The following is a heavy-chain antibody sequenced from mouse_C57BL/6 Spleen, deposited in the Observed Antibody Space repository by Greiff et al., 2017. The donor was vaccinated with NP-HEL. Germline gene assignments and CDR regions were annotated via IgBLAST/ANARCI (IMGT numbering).Heavy chain of an antibody. V-gene: IGHV1-74*01. J-gene: IGHJ3*01. CDR2: IHPSDSDT. CDR1: GYTFTSYW. Sequence: VQLQQSGAELVKPGASVKVSCKASGYTFTSYWMHWVKQRPGQGLEWIGRIHPSDSDTNYNQKFKGKATLTVDKSSSTAYMQRSSLTSEDSAVYYCAIETGTWFAYWGQGTLVTVSA. CDR3: AIETGTWFAY. D-gene: IGHD4-1*01.